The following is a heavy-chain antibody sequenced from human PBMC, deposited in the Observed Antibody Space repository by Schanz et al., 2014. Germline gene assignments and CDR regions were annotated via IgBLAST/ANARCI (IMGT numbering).Heavy chain of an antibody. Sequence: QLQLVQSGAEVKKPGSSVKVSCKLSGGTFSSYTISWMRQAPGQGLEWMGKIIPVLNIATYAQRFQGRVSITADKSTSTASMELSSLRSDDTAVYYCATLDYADSVSWGQGTLVTVSS. J-gene: IGHJ5*02. D-gene: IGHD4-17*01. CDR3: ATLDYADSVS. V-gene: IGHV1-69*02. CDR2: IIPVLNIA. CDR1: GGTFSSYT.